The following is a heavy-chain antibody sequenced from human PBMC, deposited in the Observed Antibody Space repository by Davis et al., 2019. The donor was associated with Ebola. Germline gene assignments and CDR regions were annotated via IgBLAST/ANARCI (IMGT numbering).Heavy chain of an antibody. D-gene: IGHD1-1*01. CDR1: GFTFSSYS. CDR3: SKEGQTGTLKH. J-gene: IGHJ4*02. Sequence: GESLKISCEASGFTFSSYSMNWVRQAPGKGLEWLAYISYGGRDIYYANSVKGRFTVSRDNSKKTVYLQMNSLRTEDTAVYYCSKEGQTGTLKHWGQGTLVTVSS. CDR2: ISYGGRDI. V-gene: IGHV3-48*01.